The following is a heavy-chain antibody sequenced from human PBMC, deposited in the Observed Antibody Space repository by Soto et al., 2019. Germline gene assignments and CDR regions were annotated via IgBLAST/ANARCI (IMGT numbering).Heavy chain of an antibody. Sequence: GGSLRLSCAASGFTFSSYSMNWVRQAPGKGLEWVSSISSSSSYIYYADSVKGRFTISRDNAKNSLYLQMNSLRAEDTAVYYCASPKERIAVAGTDYWGQGILVTVSS. J-gene: IGHJ4*02. CDR1: GFTFSSYS. V-gene: IGHV3-21*01. D-gene: IGHD6-19*01. CDR3: ASPKERIAVAGTDY. CDR2: ISSSSSYI.